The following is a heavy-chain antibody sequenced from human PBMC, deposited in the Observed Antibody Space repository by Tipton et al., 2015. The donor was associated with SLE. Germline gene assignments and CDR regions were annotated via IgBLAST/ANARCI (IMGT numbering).Heavy chain of an antibody. J-gene: IGHJ4*02. Sequence: GSLRLSCAASGFSFTSYAMNWVRQAPGKGLEWVSLIYSAGSTSYADSVKGRFTVSRDTSKNTLYLQMNSLRAEDTAVYYCAKDTDFASWSQGSLVTVSS. V-gene: IGHV3-23*03. CDR2: IYSAGST. CDR1: GFSFTSYA. CDR3: AKDTDFAS.